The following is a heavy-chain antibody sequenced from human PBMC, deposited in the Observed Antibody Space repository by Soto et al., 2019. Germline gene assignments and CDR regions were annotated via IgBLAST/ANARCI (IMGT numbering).Heavy chain of an antibody. V-gene: IGHV3-23*01. CDR3: AKLRVGYCSSTSGYPDY. D-gene: IGHD2-2*01. Sequence: GGSLRLSCAASGFTFSSYAMSWVRQAPGKGLEWVSAISGSGGSTYYADSVKGRFTISRDNSKNTLYLQMNSLRAEDTAVYYCAKLRVGYCSSTSGYPDYWGQGTLVTVSS. J-gene: IGHJ4*02. CDR1: GFTFSSYA. CDR2: ISGSGGST.